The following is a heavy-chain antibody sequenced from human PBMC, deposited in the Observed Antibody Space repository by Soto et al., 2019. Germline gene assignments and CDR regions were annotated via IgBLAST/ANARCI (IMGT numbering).Heavy chain of an antibody. CDR3: ASVGYCTNGVCYTEPEPPDY. V-gene: IGHV4-39*01. D-gene: IGHD2-8*01. CDR1: GGSISSSSYY. J-gene: IGHJ4*02. Sequence: PSETLSLTCAVSGGSISSSSYYWGWIRQPPGKGLEWIGSIYYSGSTHYNPSLKSRVTISVDTSKNQFSLKLSSVTAADTAVYYGASVGYCTNGVCYTEPEPPDYWGQGTLVTVSS. CDR2: IYYSGST.